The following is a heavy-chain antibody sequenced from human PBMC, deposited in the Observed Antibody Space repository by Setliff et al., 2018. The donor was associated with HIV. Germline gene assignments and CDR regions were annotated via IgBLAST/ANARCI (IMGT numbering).Heavy chain of an antibody. V-gene: IGHV4-34*01. Sequence: SETLSLTCAVYGGSFSGYYWSWIRQPPGKGLEWIGEINHSGSTNYNPSLKSRVTISVDASKNQFSLKLSSVTAADTAVYYCAIRGSSGWYVGGYFDYWGQGTLVTVSS. CDR2: INHSGST. D-gene: IGHD6-19*01. CDR3: AIRGSSGWYVGGYFDY. J-gene: IGHJ4*02. CDR1: GGSFSGYY.